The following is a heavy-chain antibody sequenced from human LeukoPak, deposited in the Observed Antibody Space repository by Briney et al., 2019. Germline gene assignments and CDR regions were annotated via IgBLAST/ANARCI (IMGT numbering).Heavy chain of an antibody. D-gene: IGHD1/OR15-1a*01. CDR3: ARAAPWEQPDY. CDR1: GGSISSYY. CDR2: IYYSGST. V-gene: IGHV4-59*01. J-gene: IGHJ4*02. Sequence: PSETLSLTCTVSGGSISSYYWSWIRQPPGKGLEWIGYIYYSGSTNYNPSLKSRVTISVDTSKNQFSLKLTSVTTADTAVYYCARAAPWEQPDYWGQGTLVTVSS.